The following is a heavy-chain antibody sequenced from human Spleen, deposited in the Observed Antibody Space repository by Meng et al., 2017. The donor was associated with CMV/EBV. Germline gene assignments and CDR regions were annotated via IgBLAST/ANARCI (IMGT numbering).Heavy chain of an antibody. V-gene: IGHV3-43*01. CDR3: AKDITGALDY. CDR2: ISWDGGST. CDR1: GFTFDDYT. J-gene: IGHJ4*02. Sequence: GESLKISCAASGFTFDDYTMHWVRQAPGKGLEWVSLISWDGGSTYYADSVKGRFTISRDNSKNSLYLQMNSLGTEDTALYYCAKDITGALDYWGQGTLVTVSS.